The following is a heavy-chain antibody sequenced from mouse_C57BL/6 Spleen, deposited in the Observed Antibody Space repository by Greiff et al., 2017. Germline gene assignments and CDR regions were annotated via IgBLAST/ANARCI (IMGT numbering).Heavy chain of an antibody. V-gene: IGHV1-15*01. D-gene: IGHD3-2*02. CDR3: TRGGCSGYVDDYFDY. J-gene: IGHJ2*01. CDR2: IDPETGGT. CDR1: GYTFTDYE. Sequence: QVQLQQSGAELVRPGASVTLSCKASGYTFTDYEMHWVKQTPVHGLEWIGAIDPETGGTAYNQKFKGKAILTADKSSSTAYMELRSLTSEDSAVXYCTRGGCSGYVDDYFDYWGQGTTLTVSS.